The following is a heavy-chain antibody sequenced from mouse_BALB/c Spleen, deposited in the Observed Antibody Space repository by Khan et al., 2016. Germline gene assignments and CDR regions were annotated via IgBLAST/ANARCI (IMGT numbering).Heavy chain of an antibody. CDR2: FNTYTGQP. CDR1: GYTFTNYG. CDR3: TSGDNCEDCCAY. J-gene: IGHJ2*01. D-gene: IGHD1-3*01. V-gene: IGHV9-3-1*01. Sequence: QIQLVQSGPELKKPGETVKISCKVSGYTFTNYGMYCVKQAPGKGLKWLGCFNTYTGQPTYAAYFKGRFAFSLETSARTAYLQINYLKNEDTATFFCTSGDNCEDCCAYWGRGTTLTVSS.